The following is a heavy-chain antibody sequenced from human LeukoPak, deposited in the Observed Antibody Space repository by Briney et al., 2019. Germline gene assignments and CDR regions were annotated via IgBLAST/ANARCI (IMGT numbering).Heavy chain of an antibody. V-gene: IGHV1-2*02. CDR1: GYTFTGYY. CDR3: ARHCGGDCYSRWFDP. Sequence: ASVKVSCKASGYTFTGYYMHWVRQAPGQGLEWMGWINPNSGGTNYAQKFQGRVTMTRDTSISTAYMELSRLRSDDTAVYYCARHCGGDCYSRWFDPWGQGTLVTVSS. J-gene: IGHJ5*02. D-gene: IGHD2-21*02. CDR2: INPNSGGT.